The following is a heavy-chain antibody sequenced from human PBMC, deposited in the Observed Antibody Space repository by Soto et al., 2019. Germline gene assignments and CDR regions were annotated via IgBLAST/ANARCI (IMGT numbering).Heavy chain of an antibody. CDR2: IYYSGST. CDR3: ARDSGALRYFDWLPDYYYYGMDV. Sequence: QVQLQESGPGLVKPSETLSLTCTVSGGSISSYYWSWIRQPPGKGLEWIGYIYYSGSTNYNPSLKSRVTISVDTSKNQFSLTLSSVTAADTAVYYCARDSGALRYFDWLPDYYYYGMDVWGQGTTVTVSS. J-gene: IGHJ6*02. CDR1: GGSISSYY. V-gene: IGHV4-59*01. D-gene: IGHD3-9*01.